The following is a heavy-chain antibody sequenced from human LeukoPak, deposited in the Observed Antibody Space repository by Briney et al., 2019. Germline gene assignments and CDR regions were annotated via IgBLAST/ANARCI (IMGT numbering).Heavy chain of an antibody. CDR2: VSYNGNKK. CDR3: ARDPGTNRAAVSTSIAFDI. Sequence: GGSLRLSCAASGFAFSTYGIHWVRQAPGKGLEWVSVVSYNGNKKFYGDSVKGRFTISRDNSKNTLYLQMNSLRAEDTAVYYCARDPGTNRAAVSTSIAFDIWGQGTMVTVSS. V-gene: IGHV3-30*03. D-gene: IGHD6-13*01. J-gene: IGHJ3*02. CDR1: GFAFSTYG.